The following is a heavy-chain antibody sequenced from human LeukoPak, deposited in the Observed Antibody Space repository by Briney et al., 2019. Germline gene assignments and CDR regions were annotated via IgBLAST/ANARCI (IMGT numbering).Heavy chain of an antibody. CDR3: ASPHYRRDGYNLGGDAFDI. V-gene: IGHV1-69*05. CDR1: GGTFSSYA. D-gene: IGHD5-24*01. CDR2: IIPIFGTA. J-gene: IGHJ3*02. Sequence: SVKVSCKXSGGTFSSYAISWVRQAPGQGLEWMGRIIPIFGTANYAQKFQGRVTITTDESTSTAYMELSSLRSEDTAVYYCASPHYRRDGYNLGGDAFDIWGQGTMVTVSS.